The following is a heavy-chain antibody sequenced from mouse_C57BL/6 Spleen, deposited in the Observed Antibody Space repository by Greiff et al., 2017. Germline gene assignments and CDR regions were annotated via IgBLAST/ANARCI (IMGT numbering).Heavy chain of an antibody. Sequence: QVQLQQSGAELVRPGTSVKVSCKASGYAFTNYLIEWVTQRPGQGLEWIGVINPGSGGTNYNEKFKGKATLTADKSSSTAYMQLSSLTSEDSAVYFCARSRGYCGQGTTLTVSS. J-gene: IGHJ2*01. V-gene: IGHV1-54*01. CDR3: ARSRGY. CDR2: INPGSGGT. CDR1: GYAFTNYL.